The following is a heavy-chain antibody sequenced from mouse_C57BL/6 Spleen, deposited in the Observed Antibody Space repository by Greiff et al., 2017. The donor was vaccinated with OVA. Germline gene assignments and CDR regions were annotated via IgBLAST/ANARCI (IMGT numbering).Heavy chain of an antibody. CDR3: AKAAGTTVVAYWYFDV. J-gene: IGHJ1*03. CDR2: IWGDGST. V-gene: IGHV2-3*01. D-gene: IGHD1-1*01. CDR1: GFSLTSSG. Sequence: VQLVESGPGLVAPSQSLSITCTVSGFSLTSSGVSWVRQPPGKGLEWLGVIWGDGSTNYHSALISRLSISKDNSKSQVFLKLNSLQTDDTATYYCAKAAGTTVVAYWYFDVWGTGTTVTVSA.